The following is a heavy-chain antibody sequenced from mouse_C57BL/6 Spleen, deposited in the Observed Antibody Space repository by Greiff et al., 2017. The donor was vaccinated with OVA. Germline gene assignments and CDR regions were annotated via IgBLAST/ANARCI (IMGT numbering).Heavy chain of an antibody. CDR3: ARGATVVGYYAMDY. J-gene: IGHJ4*01. CDR2: IYPSDSET. V-gene: IGHV1-61*01. Sequence: QVQLKQSGAELVRPGSSVKLSCKASGYTFTSYWMDWVKQRPGQGLEWIGNIYPSDSETHYNQKFKDKATLTVDKSSSTAYMQLSSLTSEDSAVYYCARGATVVGYYAMDYWGQGTSVTVSS. CDR1: GYTFTSYW. D-gene: IGHD1-1*01.